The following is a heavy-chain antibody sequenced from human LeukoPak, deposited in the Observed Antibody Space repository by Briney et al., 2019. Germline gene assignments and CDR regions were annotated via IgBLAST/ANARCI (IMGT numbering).Heavy chain of an antibody. CDR2: ISSSSSYI. CDR1: GFTFSSYT. CDR3: ARERTYYYDSSGYYDY. V-gene: IGHV3-21*01. D-gene: IGHD3-22*01. Sequence: GGSPRLSCAASGFTFSSYTMNWVRQAPGKGLEWVSSISSSSSYIYYADSVKGRFTISRDNAKNALYLQMNSLRAEDTAVYYCARERTYYYDSSGYYDYWGQGTLVTVSS. J-gene: IGHJ4*02.